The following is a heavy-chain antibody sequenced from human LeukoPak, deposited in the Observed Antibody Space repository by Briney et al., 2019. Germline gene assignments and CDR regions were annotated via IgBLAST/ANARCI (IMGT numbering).Heavy chain of an antibody. CDR1: GGSISSSSYY. CDR2: IYYSGST. CDR3: ARRKYCSSTSCSSWAFDY. J-gene: IGHJ4*02. V-gene: IGHV4-39*01. Sequence: SETLSLTCTVSGGSISSSSYYWGWIRQPPGKGLEWIGNIYYSGSTYYNPSLKSRVTISVDTSKNQFPLKLSSVTAADTAVYYCARRKYCSSTSCSSWAFDYWGQGTLVTVSS. D-gene: IGHD2-2*01.